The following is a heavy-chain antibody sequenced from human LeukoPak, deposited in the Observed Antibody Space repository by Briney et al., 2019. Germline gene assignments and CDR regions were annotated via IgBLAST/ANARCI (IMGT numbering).Heavy chain of an antibody. D-gene: IGHD6-19*01. CDR2: IYHSGRGGT. CDR3: ARDNPRTTGYSSGSSFDF. Sequence: SETLSLTCAVSGGSISSSNWWIWLRQPPGKGLEWIGEIYHSGRGGTNYNPSLKSRATISIDNAKNQFSLKVRSVTAADTAVYFCARDNPRTTGYSSGSSFDFWGQGTLATVSS. V-gene: IGHV4-4*02. CDR1: GGSISSSNW. J-gene: IGHJ4*02.